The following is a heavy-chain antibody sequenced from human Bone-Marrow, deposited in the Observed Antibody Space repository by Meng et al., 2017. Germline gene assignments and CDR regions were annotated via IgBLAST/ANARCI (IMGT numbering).Heavy chain of an antibody. CDR2: IKQDGSEK. Sequence: GESLKISCAASGFTFSSHWMSWVRQAPGKGLEWVANIKQDGSEKYYVDSVKGRFTISRDNAKNSLYLQMNSLRAEDTAMYYCARVDEYELGYCSGGSCYTPDYWGQGTLVTVSS. D-gene: IGHD2-15*01. CDR3: ARVDEYELGYCSGGSCYTPDY. J-gene: IGHJ4*02. CDR1: GFTFSSHW. V-gene: IGHV3-7*01.